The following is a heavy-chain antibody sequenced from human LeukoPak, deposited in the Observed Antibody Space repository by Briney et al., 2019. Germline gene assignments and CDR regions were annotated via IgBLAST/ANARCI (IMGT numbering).Heavy chain of an antibody. J-gene: IGHJ6*03. CDR3: ARGDYYDSSVSLYYYYYYMDV. D-gene: IGHD3-22*01. CDR1: GYTFTSYD. V-gene: IGHV1-8*03. Sequence: GASVKVSCKASGYTFTSYDINWVRQATGQGLEWMGWMNPNSGNTGYAQKFQGRVTITRNTSISTAYMELSSLRSEDTAVYYCARGDYYDSSVSLYYYYYYMDVWGKGTTVTVSS. CDR2: MNPNSGNT.